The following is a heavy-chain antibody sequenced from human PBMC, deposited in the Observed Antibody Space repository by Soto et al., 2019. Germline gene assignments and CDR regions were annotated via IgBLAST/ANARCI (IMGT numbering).Heavy chain of an antibody. CDR2: ISSSSSYI. J-gene: IGHJ6*02. CDR3: ARDNGYGDYGYYYGMDV. V-gene: IGHV3-21*01. CDR1: GFTFSSYS. Sequence: EVQLVESGGGLVKPGGSLRLSCAASGFTFSSYSMNWVRQAPGKGLEWVSAISSSSSYIYYADSVKGRLTISRDNAKNSLYLQMNSLRAEDTAVYYCARDNGYGDYGYYYGMDVWGQGTTVTVS. D-gene: IGHD4-17*01.